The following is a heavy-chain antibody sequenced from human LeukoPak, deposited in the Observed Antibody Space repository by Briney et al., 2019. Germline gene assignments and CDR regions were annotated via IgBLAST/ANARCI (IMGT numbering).Heavy chain of an antibody. J-gene: IGHJ4*02. CDR2: IYHSGST. CDR1: GGSISSTSCY. V-gene: IGHV4-39*07. CDR3: ARDYQSGGGDCCHLDY. Sequence: PSETLSLTCSVSGGSISSTSCYWGWIRQPPGKGLEWIGGIYHSGSTNYNPSLKSRVTISVDKSKNQFSLKLSSVTAADTAVYYCARDYQSGGGDCCHLDYWGQGTLVTVSS. D-gene: IGHD2-21*02.